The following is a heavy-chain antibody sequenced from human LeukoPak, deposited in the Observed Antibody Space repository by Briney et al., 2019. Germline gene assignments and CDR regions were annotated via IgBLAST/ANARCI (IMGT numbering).Heavy chain of an antibody. Sequence: ASVKVSCKASGYTFTNYDINWVRQATGQGLEWMGWMNPNSGNTGYAQKFQGRVTMTRNTSIGTAYMELSSLRSEDTAVYYCARGLYCSNGVCYIYNWFDHWGQGTLVIVSS. CDR3: ARGLYCSNGVCYIYNWFDH. CDR2: MNPNSGNT. J-gene: IGHJ5*02. D-gene: IGHD2-8*01. CDR1: GYTFTNYD. V-gene: IGHV1-8*01.